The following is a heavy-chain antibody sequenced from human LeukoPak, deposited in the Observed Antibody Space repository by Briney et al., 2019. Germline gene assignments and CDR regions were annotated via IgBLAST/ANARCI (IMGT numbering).Heavy chain of an antibody. D-gene: IGHD3-10*01. J-gene: IGHJ6*02. CDR3: ARDREGAQGYNYGSGSLLNGLDV. CDR1: GFTVSSNY. CDR2: IYSGGDT. V-gene: IGHV3-53*01. Sequence: GGSLRLSCAASGFTVSSNYMSWVRQAPGKGLEWVSIIYSGGDTYYADSVKGRFSISRDNSKNTLYLQMNSLRAEDTAVYYCARDREGAQGYNYGSGSLLNGLDVWGQGTTVTVSS.